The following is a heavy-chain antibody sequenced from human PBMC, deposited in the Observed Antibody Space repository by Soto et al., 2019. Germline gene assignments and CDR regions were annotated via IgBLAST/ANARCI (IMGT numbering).Heavy chain of an antibody. CDR1: GFTFSDYD. V-gene: IGHV3-30*03. D-gene: IGHD1-1*01. Sequence: QVQLVESGGGVVQPGRSLRLSCAASGFTFSDYDMHWVRQAPGKGLEWVAVLSYDGSTNHYADSLKGRFTISRDNSKSTLFLQMNGLRAEDTAVYYCATKRSFRFENWGQGTRVTVSS. CDR2: LSYDGSTN. J-gene: IGHJ4*02. CDR3: ATKRSFRFEN.